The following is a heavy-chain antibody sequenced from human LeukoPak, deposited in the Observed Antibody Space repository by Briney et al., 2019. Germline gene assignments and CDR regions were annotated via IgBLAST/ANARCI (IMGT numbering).Heavy chain of an antibody. CDR1: GGSISSSNW. V-gene: IGHV4-4*02. J-gene: IGHJ5*02. CDR3: ARSRYCSGGSCYSGWFDP. CDR2: IYHSGST. D-gene: IGHD2-15*01. Sequence: SGTLSLTCAVSGGSISSSNWWSWVRQPPGKGLEWIGEIYHSGSTNYNPSLKSRVTISVDKSKNQFSLKLSSVTAADTAVYYCARSRYCSGGSCYSGWFDPWGQGTLVTVSS.